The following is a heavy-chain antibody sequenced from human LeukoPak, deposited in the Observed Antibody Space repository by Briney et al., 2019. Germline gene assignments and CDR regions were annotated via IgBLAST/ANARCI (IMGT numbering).Heavy chain of an antibody. Sequence: GGSLRLSCAASGFTVSSNYMSWVRRAPGKGLEWVSVISGLGGSTYYADSVKGRFAVSRDNSKSTLWLQMNSLRADDTAIYYCARDVEARISAAGTFDYWGQGSLVTVSS. CDR3: ARDVEARISAAGTFDY. CDR1: GFTVSSNY. D-gene: IGHD6-13*01. V-gene: IGHV3-23*01. J-gene: IGHJ4*02. CDR2: ISGLGGST.